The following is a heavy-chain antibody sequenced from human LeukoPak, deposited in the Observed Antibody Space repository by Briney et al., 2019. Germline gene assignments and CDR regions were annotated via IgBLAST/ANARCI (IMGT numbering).Heavy chain of an antibody. CDR2: IYYSGST. J-gene: IGHJ6*02. CDR3: ARLHPCSSTSCYGVGGMDV. D-gene: IGHD2-2*01. V-gene: IGHV4-39*01. Sequence: SETLSLTCTVSGGSVSSSSYYWGWIRQPPGKGLEWIGSIYYSGSTYYNPSLKSRVTISVDTSKNQFSLKLSSVTAADTAVYYCARLHPCSSTSCYGVGGMDVWGQGTRSPSP. CDR1: GGSVSSSSYY.